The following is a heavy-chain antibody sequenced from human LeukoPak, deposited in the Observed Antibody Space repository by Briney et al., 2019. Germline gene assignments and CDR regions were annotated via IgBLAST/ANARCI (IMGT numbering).Heavy chain of an antibody. J-gene: IGHJ5*02. CDR1: GFSLSTSGVG. CDR3: AHSYYFGSRSYYNVWFAP. Sequence: SGPALVKPTQTLTLSCTFSGFSLSTSGVGVGWIRQPPGKALQWLALIYWDDEKYYSPSLKSRLSISRDTSRNQVVLTMTNMDPLDTGTYFCAHSYYFGSRSYYNVWFAPWGLGTLVSVSS. V-gene: IGHV2-5*02. CDR2: IYWDDEK. D-gene: IGHD3-10*01.